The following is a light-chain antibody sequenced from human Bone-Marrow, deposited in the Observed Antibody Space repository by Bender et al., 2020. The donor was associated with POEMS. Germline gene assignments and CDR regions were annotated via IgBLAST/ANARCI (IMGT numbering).Light chain of an antibody. Sequence: QSVLTQPPSVSGAPGQRVTISCTGSSSNTGSGYDINWYQHLPGTAPKLLIYGYNNRPSGVPDRFSGSKSGTSASLAITGLQAEDEADYYCCSYAGSGTFVFGTGTKVTVL. V-gene: IGLV1-40*01. CDR2: GYN. CDR1: SSNTGSGYD. CDR3: CSYAGSGTFV. J-gene: IGLJ1*01.